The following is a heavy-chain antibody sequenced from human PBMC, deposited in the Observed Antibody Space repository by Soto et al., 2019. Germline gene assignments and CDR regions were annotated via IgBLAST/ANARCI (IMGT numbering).Heavy chain of an antibody. D-gene: IGHD6-6*01. CDR2: ISAYNGNT. CDR3: ARSGGSSLEYSSYYWFDP. Sequence: ASVKVSCKASGYTFTSYGISWVRQAPGQGLEWMGWISAYNGNTNYAQKLQGRVTMTTDTSTSTAYMELRSLRSDDTAVYYCARSGGSSLEYSSYYWFDPWGQGIRVTVAS. J-gene: IGHJ5*02. CDR1: GYTFTSYG. V-gene: IGHV1-18*01.